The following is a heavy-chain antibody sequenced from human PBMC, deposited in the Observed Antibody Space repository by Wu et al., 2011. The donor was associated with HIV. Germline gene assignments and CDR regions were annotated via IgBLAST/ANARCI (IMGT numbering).Heavy chain of an antibody. CDR1: GGTFSSYA. V-gene: IGHV1-69*04. Sequence: QVQLVQSGAEVKKPGSSVKVSCKASGGTFSSYAINWVRQAPGQGLEWMGRIIPSIGITHYAQKFQGRVTISADKSTSTAYIEVSSLRSEDTAVYFCARDTHRGASGRYDYWGQGTLITVSS. J-gene: IGHJ4*02. CDR2: IIPSIGIT. CDR3: ARDTHRGASGRYDY. D-gene: IGHD6-25*01.